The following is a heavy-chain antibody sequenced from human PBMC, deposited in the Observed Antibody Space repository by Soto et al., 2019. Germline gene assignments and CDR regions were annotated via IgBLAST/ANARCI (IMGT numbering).Heavy chain of an antibody. CDR2: TWFDGSVE. Sequence: QVHLVESGGAVVQPGRSLRLSCVASGFTFSDYGLNWVRQAPGKGLEWVAVTWFDGSVEFYADSVKGRFTVSRDNSNNTVFLQMNSLRVEDTAIYYWARDGAHIDSSAKFDYWGQGPHFTVSS. CDR1: GFTFSDYG. D-gene: IGHD6-19*01. V-gene: IGHV3-33*01. CDR3: ARDGAHIDSSAKFDY. J-gene: IGHJ4*02.